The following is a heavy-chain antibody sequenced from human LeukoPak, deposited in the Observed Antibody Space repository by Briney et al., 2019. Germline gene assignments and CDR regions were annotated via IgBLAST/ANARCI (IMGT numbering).Heavy chain of an antibody. CDR1: GFPFTSHW. Sequence: GGSLRLSCAASGFPFTSHWLSWFRQSPGRGLEWVAHINSDGSEKNYVDSVKGRFAISRDNARNSQFLQMNSLRAEDTAVYYCASGGGWVFFNWGQGTLVTVSS. CDR2: INSDGSEK. D-gene: IGHD6-19*01. CDR3: ASGGGWVFFN. V-gene: IGHV3-7*01. J-gene: IGHJ4*02.